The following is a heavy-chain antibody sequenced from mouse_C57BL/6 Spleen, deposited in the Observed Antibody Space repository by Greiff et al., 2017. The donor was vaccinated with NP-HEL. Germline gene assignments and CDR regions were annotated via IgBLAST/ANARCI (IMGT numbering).Heavy chain of an antibody. CDR1: GYTFTDYE. CDR2: IDPETGGT. J-gene: IGHJ4*01. Sequence: QVQLQQSGAELVRPGASVTLSCKASGYTFTDYEMHWVKQTPVHGLEWIGAIDPETGGTAYNQKFKGMAILTADKSSSTAYMELRSLTSEDSAVYYCTRDGYYGAMDYWGQGTSVTVSS. CDR3: TRDGYYGAMDY. V-gene: IGHV1-15*01. D-gene: IGHD2-3*01.